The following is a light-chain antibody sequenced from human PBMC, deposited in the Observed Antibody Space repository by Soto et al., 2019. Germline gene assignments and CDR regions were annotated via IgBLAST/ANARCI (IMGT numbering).Light chain of an antibody. CDR2: DVN. V-gene: IGLV2-14*03. CDR1: SSDVGAYEH. Sequence: QSALTRPASVSGSPGQSVTISCTGASSDVGAYEHVSWYQQHPGRAPKLILYDVNNRPSGVSNHFSGSKSGNTASLVISGLQANDEADYYCSSYSTTNILVFGSGTKLTVL. J-gene: IGLJ1*01. CDR3: SSYSTTNILV.